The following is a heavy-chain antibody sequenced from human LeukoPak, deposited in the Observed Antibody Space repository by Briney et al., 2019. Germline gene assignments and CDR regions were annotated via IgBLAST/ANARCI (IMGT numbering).Heavy chain of an antibody. CDR2: INSDGSST. D-gene: IGHD5-12*01. CDR1: GFTFSSYW. Sequence: GSLRLSCAASGFTFSSYWMHWVRQAPGKGLVWVSRINSDGSSTSYADSVKGRFTISRDNAKNTLYLQMNSLRAEDTAVYYCARGGYSGYVPFDYWGQGTLVTVSS. V-gene: IGHV3-74*01. J-gene: IGHJ4*02. CDR3: ARGGYSGYVPFDY.